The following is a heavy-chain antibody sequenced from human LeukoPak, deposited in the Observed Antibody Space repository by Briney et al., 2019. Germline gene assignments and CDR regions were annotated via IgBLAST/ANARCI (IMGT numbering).Heavy chain of an antibody. Sequence: SGGSLRLSCAASGFTFSTYIMNWVRQAPGKVLEWVSSISTTSSYIYSADSVKGRFTISRDNAKNSLYLQMNSLRAEDTAVYYCAAGIAATAPFDYWGQGTLVTVSS. CDR1: GFTFSTYI. J-gene: IGHJ4*02. V-gene: IGHV3-21*01. CDR2: ISTTSSYI. CDR3: AAGIAATAPFDY. D-gene: IGHD6-13*01.